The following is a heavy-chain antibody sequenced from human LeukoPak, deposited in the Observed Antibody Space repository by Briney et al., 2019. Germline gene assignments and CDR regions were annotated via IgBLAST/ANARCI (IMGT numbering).Heavy chain of an antibody. CDR3: SKLYYYDSSGY. CDR2: ISGSGGST. Sequence: GGSLRLSCAASGFTFGSYAMSWVRQVPGKGLEWVSSISGSGGSTYYADSVKGRFTISRDNSKNTLYLQMNSLRAEDTAVYYCSKLYYYDSSGYWGQGTLFTVSS. CDR1: GFTFGSYA. D-gene: IGHD3-22*01. V-gene: IGHV3-23*01. J-gene: IGHJ4*02.